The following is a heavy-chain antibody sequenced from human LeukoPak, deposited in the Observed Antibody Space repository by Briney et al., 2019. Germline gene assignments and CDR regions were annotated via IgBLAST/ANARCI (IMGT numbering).Heavy chain of an antibody. Sequence: GGSLRLSCAASGFTIDDYDIHWVRQAPGKVLEWVAFISGDGGSTYYADSVKGRFTISSDNSNNSLYLHMNSLRPADTPLYSCAKSSVACTGFDYWGQGTLVTVSS. CDR2: ISGDGGST. CDR3: AKSSVACTGFDY. V-gene: IGHV3-43*02. D-gene: IGHD6-19*01. J-gene: IGHJ4*02. CDR1: GFTIDDYD.